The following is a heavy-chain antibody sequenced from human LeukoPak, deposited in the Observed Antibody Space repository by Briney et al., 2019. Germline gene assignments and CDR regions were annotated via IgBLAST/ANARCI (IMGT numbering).Heavy chain of an antibody. D-gene: IGHD1-14*01. V-gene: IGHV3-21*01. J-gene: IGHJ4*02. CDR1: GFTFSSYA. CDR2: ISSSSSYI. CDR3: ARESENAFDY. Sequence: GGSLRLSCAASGFTFSSYAMSWVRQAPGKGLEWVSSISSSSSYIYYADSVKGRFTISRDNAKNSLYLQMNSLRAEDTAVYYCARESENAFDYWGQGTLVTVSS.